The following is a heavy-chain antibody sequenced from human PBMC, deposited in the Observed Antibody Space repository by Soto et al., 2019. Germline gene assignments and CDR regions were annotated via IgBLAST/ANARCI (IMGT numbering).Heavy chain of an antibody. V-gene: IGHV1-18*01. D-gene: IGHD2-2*01. CDR1: GYTFTDYG. J-gene: IGHJ4*02. CDR2: ISTYNGDT. Sequence: QVQLVQSGAEVKKPGASVKVSCKASGYTFTDYGISWVRQAPGQGLEWMGWISTYNGDTKYTQNFRGIVTMTADTSTTKAYMELTSLTSDDTAIYYCAREYCTSSSCDGSDFWGQGTLVTVSS. CDR3: AREYCTSSSCDGSDF.